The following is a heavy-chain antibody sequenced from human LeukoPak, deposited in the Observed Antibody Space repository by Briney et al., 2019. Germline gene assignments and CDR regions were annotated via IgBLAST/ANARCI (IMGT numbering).Heavy chain of an antibody. Sequence: SETLSLTCTASGGSISSYYWSWIRQPPGKGLEWIGYIYYSGTTNYNPSLKSRVSMSVDTSKNQFSLKLSSVTAADTAVYYCARGLPYCGGDCYSPWGQGTLVTVSS. CDR3: ARGLPYCGGDCYSP. J-gene: IGHJ5*02. D-gene: IGHD2-21*02. V-gene: IGHV4-59*01. CDR1: GGSISSYY. CDR2: IYYSGTT.